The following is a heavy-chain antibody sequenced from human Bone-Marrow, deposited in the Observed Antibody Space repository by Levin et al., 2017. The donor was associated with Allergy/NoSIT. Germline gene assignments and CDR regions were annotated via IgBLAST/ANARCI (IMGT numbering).Heavy chain of an antibody. D-gene: IGHD6-19*01. V-gene: IGHV4-34*01. CDR3: AREGSSGWYVGCCGMDV. Sequence: SQTLSLTCAVYGGSFSGYYWSWIRQPPGKGLEWIGEINHSGSTNYNPSLKSRVTISVDTSKNQFSLKLSSVTAADTAVYYCAREGSSGWYVGCCGMDVWAKGPRSPSP. J-gene: IGHJ6*02. CDR2: INHSGST. CDR1: GGSFSGYY.